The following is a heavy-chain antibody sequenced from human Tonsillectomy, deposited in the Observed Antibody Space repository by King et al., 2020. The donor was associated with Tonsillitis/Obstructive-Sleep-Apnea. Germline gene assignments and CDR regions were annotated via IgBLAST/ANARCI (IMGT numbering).Heavy chain of an antibody. CDR2: ITSTGNYI. D-gene: IGHD3-9*01. CDR3: ARDLDWFLDY. J-gene: IGHJ4*02. Sequence: VQLVESGGGLVKPGGSLRLSCAASGFTFTTYTMHWVRQAPGKGLEWVSSITSTGNYIYYADSVKGRFTISRDNANNSLYLQMNSLRAEDTAVYFCARDLDWFLDYWGQGTLVTVSS. CDR1: GFTFTTYT. V-gene: IGHV3-21*01.